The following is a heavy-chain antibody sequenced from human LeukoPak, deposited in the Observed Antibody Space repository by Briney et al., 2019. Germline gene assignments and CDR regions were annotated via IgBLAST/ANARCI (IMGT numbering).Heavy chain of an antibody. Sequence: GGSLRLSCTASGFTFSTYAMSWVRQAPGKGLEWVSSISGGGETTYYADSAKGRFTISRDNSQNTLYLQMNSLRAEDTAVYYCARDYADYVGYFFFDYWGQGTLVTVSS. CDR3: ARDYADYVGYFFFDY. CDR2: ISGGGETT. D-gene: IGHD4-17*01. J-gene: IGHJ4*02. CDR1: GFTFSTYA. V-gene: IGHV3-23*01.